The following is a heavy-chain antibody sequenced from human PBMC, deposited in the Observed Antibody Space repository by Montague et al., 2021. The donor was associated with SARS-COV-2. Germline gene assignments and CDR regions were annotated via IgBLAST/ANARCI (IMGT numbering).Heavy chain of an antibody. D-gene: IGHD4-17*01. Sequence: SETLSLTCAGYLHSVGVELRRRSGEHPAEVQASISYVCCSGREKNNSSLKSRVTISVDTSKNQVSLYLSSVTAADTAVYFCARADRRSPDTTHLYYYKGMDLWGQGTTGTVSS. CDR2: VCCSGRE. CDR3: ARADRRSPDTTHLYYYKGMDL. J-gene: IGHJ6*02. CDR1: LHSVGVEL. V-gene: IGHV4-34*11.